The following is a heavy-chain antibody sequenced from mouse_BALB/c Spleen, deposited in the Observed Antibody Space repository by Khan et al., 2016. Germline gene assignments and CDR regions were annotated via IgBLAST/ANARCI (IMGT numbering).Heavy chain of an antibody. CDR3: ARSGGNYVSWFAY. Sequence: VRLQQSGAELVKPGASVKLSCTASGFNIKDTYMHWVKQRPEQGLEWIGRIDPANGNTKYDPKFQGKATITADTSSNTAYLQLSSLTSEDTAVYYCARSGGNYVSWFAYWGQGTLVTVSA. D-gene: IGHD2-1*01. CDR2: IDPANGNT. J-gene: IGHJ3*01. V-gene: IGHV14-3*02. CDR1: GFNIKDTY.